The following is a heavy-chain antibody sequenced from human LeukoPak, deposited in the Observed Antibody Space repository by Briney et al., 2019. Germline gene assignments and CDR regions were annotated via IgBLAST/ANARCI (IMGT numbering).Heavy chain of an antibody. CDR1: GYTLTELS. CDR2: FDPEDGET. V-gene: IGHV1-24*01. D-gene: IGHD2-2*01. CDR3: ATVAVEVTSRPYYYYYMDV. J-gene: IGHJ6*03. Sequence: ASVKVSCKVSGYTLTELSMHWVRQAPGKGLEWMGGFDPEDGETIYAQKFQGRVTMTEDTSTDTAYMGLSSLRSEDTAVYYCATVAVEVTSRPYYYYYMDVWGKGTTVTVSS.